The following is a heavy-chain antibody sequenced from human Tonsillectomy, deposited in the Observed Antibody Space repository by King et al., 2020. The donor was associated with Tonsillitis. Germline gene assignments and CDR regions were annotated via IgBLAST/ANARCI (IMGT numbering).Heavy chain of an antibody. V-gene: IGHV3-23*04. Sequence: VQLVESGGGLIQPGGSLRLSCAASGFTLSSYAMSWVRQPPGKGLEWVSNISGNGGNTYFADSVKGRFTVTRDNSKNTLYLRINSLRAEDTAVYFCERLLYNWYYAGWCGCDYWGQGTLHTVSS. D-gene: IGHD1-7*01. J-gene: IGHJ4*02. CDR2: ISGNGGNT. CDR1: GFTLSSYA. CDR3: ERLLYNWYYAGWCGCDY.